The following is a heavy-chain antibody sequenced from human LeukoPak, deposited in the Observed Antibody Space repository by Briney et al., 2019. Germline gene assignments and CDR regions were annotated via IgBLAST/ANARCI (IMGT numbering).Heavy chain of an antibody. V-gene: IGHV3-23*01. CDR2: ISGSGGST. CDR3: AKDSRVTRSYSSSWPDAFDI. CDR1: GLTFSSYA. D-gene: IGHD6-13*01. Sequence: PGGSLRLSCEASGLTFSSYAMSWVRQASGKGLEWVSGISGSGGSTYYTDSAKGRFTISRDNSKNTLYLQMNSLRAEDTAVYYCAKDSRVTRSYSSSWPDAFDIWGQGTMVTVSS. J-gene: IGHJ3*02.